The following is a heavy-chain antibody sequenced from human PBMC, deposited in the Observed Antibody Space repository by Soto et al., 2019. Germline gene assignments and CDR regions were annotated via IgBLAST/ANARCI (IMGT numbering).Heavy chain of an antibody. D-gene: IGHD6-13*01. CDR2: IIHRGST. CDR3: ARGGGSTWSYYAMDV. J-gene: IGHJ6*02. V-gene: IGHV4-34*01. CDR1: GGSFSGYY. Sequence: QVQLQQWGAGLLKPSETLSLTCAVYGGSFSGYYWSWIRQPPGKGLEWIGEIIHRGSTNYNPSLKSRVTISLDTSRNEFSLKLGCLTAADTAMYFCARGGGSTWSYYAMDVWGQGTTVTVSS.